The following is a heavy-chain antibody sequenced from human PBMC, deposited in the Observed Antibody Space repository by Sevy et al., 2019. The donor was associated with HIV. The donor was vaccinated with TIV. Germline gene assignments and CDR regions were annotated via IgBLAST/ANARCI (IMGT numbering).Heavy chain of an antibody. CDR2: SSYDGGNI. J-gene: IGHJ4*02. CDR1: GFILGYYA. CDR3: ARDFYEFGDPRGLDY. V-gene: IGHV3-30-3*01. Sequence: GGSLRLSYTASGFILGYYAMHWVRQAPGKGLEWVAVSSYDGGNIYYADSVQGRFTVSRDNSKNTLYLQMNSLRPEDTAMYYCARDFYEFGDPRGLDYWGQGVLVTVSS. D-gene: IGHD4-17*01.